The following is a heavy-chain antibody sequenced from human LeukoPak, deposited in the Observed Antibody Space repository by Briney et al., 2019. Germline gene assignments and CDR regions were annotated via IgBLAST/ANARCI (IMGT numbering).Heavy chain of an antibody. J-gene: IGHJ6*02. CDR1: GYTFTSYG. Sequence: ASVKVSCKASGYTFTSYGISWVRQAPGQGLEWMGWISAYNGNTNYAQKLQGRVTMTTDTSTSTAYMELRSLRSDDTAVYYCARGRGKTPYSSAKLYYYGMDVWGQGTTVTVSS. CDR2: ISAYNGNT. V-gene: IGHV1-18*01. CDR3: ARGRGKTPYSSAKLYYYGMDV. D-gene: IGHD6-19*01.